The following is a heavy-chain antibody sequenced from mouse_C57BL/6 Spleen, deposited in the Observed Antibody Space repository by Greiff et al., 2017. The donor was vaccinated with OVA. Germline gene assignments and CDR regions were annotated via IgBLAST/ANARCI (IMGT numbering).Heavy chain of an antibody. CDR2: INYDGSST. J-gene: IGHJ2*01. CDR1: GFTFSDYY. CDR3: ARVGYYYGSSYYFDY. Sequence: EVKLMESEGGLVQPGSSMQLSCTASGFTFSDYYMAWVRQVPEKGLEWVANINYDGSSTYYLDSLKSRFIISRDNAKNILYLQMSSLKSEDTATYYCARVGYYYGSSYYFDYWGQGTTLTVSS. D-gene: IGHD1-1*01. V-gene: IGHV5-16*01.